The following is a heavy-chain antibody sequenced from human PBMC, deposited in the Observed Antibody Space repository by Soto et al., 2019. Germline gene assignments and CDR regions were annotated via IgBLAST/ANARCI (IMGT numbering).Heavy chain of an antibody. CDR3: ARERYDYSNSPRYYYYGMDV. CDR1: GGTFSSYA. D-gene: IGHD4-4*01. Sequence: QVQLVQSGAEVKKPGSSVKVSCKASGGTFSSYAISWVRQAPGQGLEWMGGIIPIFGTANYAQKFQGRVTITADESTSTAYMELSSLRSEDTAVYYCARERYDYSNSPRYYYYGMDVWGQGTTVTVSS. CDR2: IIPIFGTA. V-gene: IGHV1-69*01. J-gene: IGHJ6*02.